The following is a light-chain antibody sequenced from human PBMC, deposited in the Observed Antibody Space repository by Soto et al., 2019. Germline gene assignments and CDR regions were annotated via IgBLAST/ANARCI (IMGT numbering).Light chain of an antibody. Sequence: IQITQSPSTLSASVGDRITITCRASQSISLWLAWYQQKPGKVPKLLIYKASTLESGVPSRFSGSGSGTEFTLTISSLQPDDFATYYCQHWTFGQGTKVDIK. CDR2: KAS. CDR3: QHWT. J-gene: IGKJ1*01. V-gene: IGKV1-5*03. CDR1: QSISLW.